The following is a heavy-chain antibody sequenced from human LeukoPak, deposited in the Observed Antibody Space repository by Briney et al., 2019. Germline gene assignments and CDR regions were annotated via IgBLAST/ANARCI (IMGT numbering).Heavy chain of an antibody. CDR3: AREDKATIYD. CDR2: ISSSSSYT. J-gene: IGHJ4*02. Sequence: TGGSLRLSCAASGFTFSDYYMSWIRQAPGKGLEWAPYISSSSSYTNYADSVKGRFTISRDNAKNSLYLQMNSLRAEDTAVYYCAREDKATIYDWGQGTLVTVSS. V-gene: IGHV3-11*05. CDR1: GFTFSDYY. D-gene: IGHD5-24*01.